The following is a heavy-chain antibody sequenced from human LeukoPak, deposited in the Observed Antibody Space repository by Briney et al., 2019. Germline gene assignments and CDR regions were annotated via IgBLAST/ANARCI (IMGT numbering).Heavy chain of an antibody. CDR3: ARHPDYYGSGNYYYYMDV. J-gene: IGHJ6*03. V-gene: IGHV4-34*01. D-gene: IGHD3-10*01. Sequence: PSETLSLTCAAYGGSFSGYYWSWIRQPPGKGLEWIGEINHSGSTNYNPSLKSRVTISVDTSKNQFSLKLSSVTAADTAVYYCARHPDYYGSGNYYYYMDVWGKGTTVTVSS. CDR1: GGSFSGYY. CDR2: INHSGST.